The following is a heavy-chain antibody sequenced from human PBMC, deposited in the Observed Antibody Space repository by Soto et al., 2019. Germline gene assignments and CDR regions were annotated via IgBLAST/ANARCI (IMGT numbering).Heavy chain of an antibody. J-gene: IGHJ4*02. CDR1: GGSISSGGYS. CDR3: ASTGRDMDFDY. CDR2: IYHSGST. D-gene: IGHD2-15*01. V-gene: IGHV4-30-2*01. Sequence: SETLSLTCAVSGGSISSGGYSWSWIRQPPGKGLEWIGYIYHSGSTYYNPSLKSRVTISVDRSKNQFSLKLSSVTAADTAVYYCASTGRDMDFDYWGQGTLVTVSS.